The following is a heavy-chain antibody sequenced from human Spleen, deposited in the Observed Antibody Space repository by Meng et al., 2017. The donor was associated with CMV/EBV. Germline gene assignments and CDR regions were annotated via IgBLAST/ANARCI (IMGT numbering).Heavy chain of an antibody. CDR1: GFIFSNFW. CDR3: ARAVPADY. V-gene: IGHV3-21*01. Sequence: GESLKISCAASGFIFSNFWMHWVRQAPGKGLEWVSSITSSSSYVYYADSVKGRFTISRDNAKNSLYLQMNSLRAEDTAVYYCARAVPADYWGQGTLVTVSS. J-gene: IGHJ4*02. CDR2: ITSSSSYV. D-gene: IGHD1-1*01.